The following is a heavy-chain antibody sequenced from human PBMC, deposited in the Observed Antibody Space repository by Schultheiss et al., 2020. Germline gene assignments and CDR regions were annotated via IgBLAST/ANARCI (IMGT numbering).Heavy chain of an antibody. D-gene: IGHD2-2*01. V-gene: IGHV4-59*12. CDR1: GGSISSYY. Sequence: SETLSLTCTVSGGSISSYYWSWIRQPPGKGLEWIGYIYYSGSTYYNPSLNSRLTISVDTSKSQFSLKLSSVTAADTAVYYCAREVPAALTIAYYYYGMDVWGQGTTVTVSS. CDR2: IYYSGST. CDR3: AREVPAALTIAYYYYGMDV. J-gene: IGHJ6*02.